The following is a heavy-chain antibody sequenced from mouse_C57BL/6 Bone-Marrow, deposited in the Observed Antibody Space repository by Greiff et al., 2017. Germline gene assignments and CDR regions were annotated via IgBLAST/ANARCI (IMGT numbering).Heavy chain of an antibody. V-gene: IGHV1-82*01. CDR2: IYPGDGDT. Sequence: QVQLQQSGPELVKPGASVKISCKASGYAFSSSWMNWVKQRPGKGLEWIGRIYPGDGDTNYNGKFKGKATLTANKSSSTAYMQLSSLTSEDSAVYFCARSAYYGNYVYFDYWGQGTTLTVSS. D-gene: IGHD2-10*01. J-gene: IGHJ2*01. CDR3: ARSAYYGNYVYFDY. CDR1: GYAFSSSW.